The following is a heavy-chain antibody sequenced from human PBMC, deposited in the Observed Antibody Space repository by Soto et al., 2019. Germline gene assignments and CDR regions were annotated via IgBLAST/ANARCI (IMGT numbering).Heavy chain of an antibody. J-gene: IGHJ4*02. Sequence: SETLSHTCAVSGVSLTSGNWWTWVRQSPQRGLEYIGEIFHDGTANYYPSFERRVAMSVDTSRNQFSLKLTSVTAADTAVYFCARLVYDTRLKYMSFDFWGPGTLVTVSS. CDR1: GVSLTSGNW. CDR3: ARLVYDTRLKYMSFDF. CDR2: IFHDGTA. V-gene: IGHV4-4*02. D-gene: IGHD3-22*01.